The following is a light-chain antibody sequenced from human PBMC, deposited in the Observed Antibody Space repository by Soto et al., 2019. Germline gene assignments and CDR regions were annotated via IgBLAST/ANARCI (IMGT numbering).Light chain of an antibody. CDR3: QQYNNWPPIT. J-gene: IGKJ5*01. V-gene: IGKV3-15*01. CDR2: GAS. CDR1: QSVSNN. Sequence: EIVLTQSPGTLSLSPGERATLSCRASQSVSNNYLAWYQQKPGQAPRLLIYGASTRATGIPARSSGSGSGTEFTLTISSLQSEDFAVYYCQQYNNWPPITFGQGTRLEIK.